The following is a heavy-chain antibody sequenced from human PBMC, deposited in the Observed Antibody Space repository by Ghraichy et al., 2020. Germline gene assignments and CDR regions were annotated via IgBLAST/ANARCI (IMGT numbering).Heavy chain of an antibody. Sequence: GESLDISCAVSGFTFTTYAMTWVRQAPGKGLEWVSSISPTGGHTYYADSVKGRFTISRDNSKNTLYLQMNSLRAEDTAVYFCARQGAGGGLAAHPFDYWGQGTLVTVSS. D-gene: IGHD2-15*01. CDR1: GFTFTTYA. J-gene: IGHJ4*02. V-gene: IGHV3-23*01. CDR2: ISPTGGHT. CDR3: ARQGAGGGLAAHPFDY.